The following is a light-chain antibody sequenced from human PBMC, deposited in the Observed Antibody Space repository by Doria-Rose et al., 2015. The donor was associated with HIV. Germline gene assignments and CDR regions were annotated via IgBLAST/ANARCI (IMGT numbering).Light chain of an antibody. CDR2: DAS. Sequence: EIVLTQSPATLSLSPGERATLSCRASQSASSNLAWYQQKPGQAPRLLIYDASNRATGIPARFSGSGSGTGFTLTISSLEPEDFAVYFCQQRSNWPPIFTFGPGTKVDI. CDR3: QQRSNWPPIFT. J-gene: IGKJ3*01. CDR1: QSASSN. V-gene: IGKV3-11*01.